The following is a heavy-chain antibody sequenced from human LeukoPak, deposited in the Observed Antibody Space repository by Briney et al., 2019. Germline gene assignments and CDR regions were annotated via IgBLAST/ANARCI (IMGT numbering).Heavy chain of an antibody. J-gene: IGHJ4*02. D-gene: IGHD6-19*01. Sequence: GGSLRLSCAASGFTFDDYGMGWVRQAPGKGLEWVSGINWNGGSTGYADSVKGRFTISRDNAKNSLYLQMNSLRAEDTALYHCARWGAVALPDYWGQGTLVTVSS. CDR3: ARWGAVALPDY. CDR2: INWNGGST. CDR1: GFTFDDYG. V-gene: IGHV3-20*01.